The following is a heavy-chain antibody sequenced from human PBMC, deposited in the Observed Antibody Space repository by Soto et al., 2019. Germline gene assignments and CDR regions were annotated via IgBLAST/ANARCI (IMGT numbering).Heavy chain of an antibody. V-gene: IGHV4-39*07. Sequence: SETLSLTCTVSGGSISSSSYYWGWIRQPPGKGLEWIGSIYYSGYTYYNPSLKSRVTISVDRSKNQFSLKLSSVTAADTAVYYCARVIRYYGGNSPFDYWGQGTLVTVS. CDR3: ARVIRYYGGNSPFDY. CDR2: IYYSGYT. D-gene: IGHD4-17*01. J-gene: IGHJ4*02. CDR1: GGSISSSSYY.